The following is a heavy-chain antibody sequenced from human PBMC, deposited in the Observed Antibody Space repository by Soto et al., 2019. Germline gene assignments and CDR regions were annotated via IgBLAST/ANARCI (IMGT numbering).Heavy chain of an antibody. V-gene: IGHV3-9*01. D-gene: IGHD3-22*01. J-gene: IGHJ4*02. CDR1: GFTFADYA. CDR3: AKDDYYDSSGYYQY. CDR2: ISWNSGSI. Sequence: PGGSLRLSCAASGFTFADYAMHWVRQAPGKGLEWVSGISWNSGSIGYADPVKGRFTISRDNAKNSLYLQMNSLRAEDTALYYCAKDDYYDSSGYYQYWGQGTLVTVSS.